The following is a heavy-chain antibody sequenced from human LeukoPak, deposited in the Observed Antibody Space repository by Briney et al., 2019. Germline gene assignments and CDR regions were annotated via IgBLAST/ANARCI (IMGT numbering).Heavy chain of an antibody. CDR2: IYYSGGT. CDR1: GGSISSGGYY. Sequence: SETLSLTCTVSGGSISSGGYYWSWIRQHPGKGLEWIGYIYYSGGTYYNPSLKSRVTISVDTSKNQFSLKLSSVTAADTAVYYCARDDGFCGGDCYGPGAFDIWGQGTMVTVSS. J-gene: IGHJ3*02. D-gene: IGHD2-21*02. CDR3: ARDDGFCGGDCYGPGAFDI. V-gene: IGHV4-31*03.